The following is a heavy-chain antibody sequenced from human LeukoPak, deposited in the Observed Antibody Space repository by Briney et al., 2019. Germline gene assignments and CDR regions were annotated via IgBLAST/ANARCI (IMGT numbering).Heavy chain of an antibody. CDR2: MNPNSGNT. CDR3: AKVVPAAHQAFDV. CDR1: GYTFTSYD. Sequence: ASVKESFKASGYTFTSYDINWVRQATGQGLEWMGWMNPNSGNTGYAQKFQGRVTMTRNTSISTAYMELSSLRSEDTAVYYCAKVVPAAHQAFDVWGHGRMLTVSS. D-gene: IGHD2-2*01. V-gene: IGHV1-8*01. J-gene: IGHJ3*01.